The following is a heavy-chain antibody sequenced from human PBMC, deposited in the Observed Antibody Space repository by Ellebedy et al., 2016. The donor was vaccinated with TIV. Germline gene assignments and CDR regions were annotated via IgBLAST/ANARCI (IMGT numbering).Heavy chain of an antibody. CDR3: ARDRPTVTTYTPYWYFDL. CDR1: GFTFSDYY. D-gene: IGHD4-17*01. Sequence: GESLKISXAASGFTFSDYYMSWIRQAPGKGLEWVSYISSSGSTIYYADSVKGRFTISRDNAKNSLYLQMNSLRAEDTAVYYCARDRPTVTTYTPYWYFDLWGRGTLVTVSS. V-gene: IGHV3-11*01. CDR2: ISSSGSTI. J-gene: IGHJ2*01.